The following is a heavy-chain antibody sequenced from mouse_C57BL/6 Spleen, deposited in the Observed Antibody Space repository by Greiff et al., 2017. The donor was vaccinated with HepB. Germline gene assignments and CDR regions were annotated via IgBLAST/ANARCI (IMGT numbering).Heavy chain of an antibody. CDR2: IRNKANGYTT. CDR1: GFTFTDYY. Sequence: EVMLVESGGGLVQPGGSLSLSCAASGFTFTDYYMSWVRQPPGKALEWLGFIRNKANGYTTEYSASVKGRFTISRDNSQSILYLQMNALRAEDSATYYCARSDYGSYFDYWGQGTTLTVSS. J-gene: IGHJ2*01. V-gene: IGHV7-3*01. CDR3: ARSDYGSYFDY. D-gene: IGHD1-1*01.